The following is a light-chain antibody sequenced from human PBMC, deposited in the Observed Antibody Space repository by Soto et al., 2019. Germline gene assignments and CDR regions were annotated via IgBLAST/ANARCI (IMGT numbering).Light chain of an antibody. J-gene: IGKJ4*01. CDR1: QSFSSNY. CDR3: QQYGSTPLT. CDR2: GAS. Sequence: EIVLTQSPGTLSLSPGERATLSCRASQSFSSNYLAWYQQKAGQAPRLLIYGASSRATGIPDRFSGSGSGTDFTLTISRLEPEDFAVYYCQQYGSTPLTFGGGTKVEIK. V-gene: IGKV3-20*01.